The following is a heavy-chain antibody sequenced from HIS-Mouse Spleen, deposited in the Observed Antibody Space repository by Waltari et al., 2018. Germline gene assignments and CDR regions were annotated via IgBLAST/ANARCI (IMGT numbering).Heavy chain of an antibody. V-gene: IGHV4-59*01. CDR1: GGSISSYY. D-gene: IGHD5-18*01. CDR2: IYYSGST. Sequence: QVQLQESGPGLVKPSETLSLTCTVSGGSISSYYWSWIRQPPGKGLEWIGYIYYSGSTNYNPSLKSRVTISVDTSKNQFSLKLSSVTAADTALYYCARGALSGYSYGCFDYWGQGTLVTVSS. J-gene: IGHJ4*02. CDR3: ARGALSGYSYGCFDY.